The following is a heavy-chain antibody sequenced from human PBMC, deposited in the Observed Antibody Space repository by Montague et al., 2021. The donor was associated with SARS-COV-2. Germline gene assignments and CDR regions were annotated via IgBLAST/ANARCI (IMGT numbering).Heavy chain of an antibody. CDR2: IYYSGST. Sequence: SETLSLTCTVSGGSISSYYWSWIRQPPGKGLEWIGYIYYSGSTNYNPSLKSRVTISVDTSKNQFSLKLSSVTAADTAVYYCARRGLGYCSSTSCQKAFDIWAQGTMVTVSS. CDR3: ARRGLGYCSSTSCQKAFDI. J-gene: IGHJ3*02. CDR1: GGSISSYY. V-gene: IGHV4-59*08. D-gene: IGHD2-2*01.